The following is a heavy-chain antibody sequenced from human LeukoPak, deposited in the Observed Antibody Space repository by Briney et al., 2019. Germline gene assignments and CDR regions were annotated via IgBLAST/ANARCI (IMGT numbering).Heavy chain of an antibody. D-gene: IGHD4-17*01. CDR3: AAYGDYHY. Sequence: GGSLRLSCAASGFTFSSYWISWVRQAPGKGLEWVAYIKPDGSGKYYVDSVKGRFTISRDNAKNSLYLQMNSLRAEDTAVYYCAAYGDYHYWGQGTLVTVSS. CDR1: GFTFSSYW. J-gene: IGHJ4*02. V-gene: IGHV3-7*01. CDR2: IKPDGSGK.